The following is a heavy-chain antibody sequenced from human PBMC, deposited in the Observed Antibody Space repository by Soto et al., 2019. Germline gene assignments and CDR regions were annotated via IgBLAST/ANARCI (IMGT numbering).Heavy chain of an antibody. J-gene: IGHJ4*02. CDR2: IYSGGST. CDR3: ARAPLYGGQAY. V-gene: IGHV3-66*01. D-gene: IGHD4-17*01. Sequence: EVQLVESGGGLVQPGGSLRLSCAASGFTVNSDSMTWVRQAPGKGLEWGSVIYSGGSTYYTDSVKGRLTISRYNSTHTLYLQINSLRAEDTAVYYCARAPLYGGQAYWGQGTLVTVSS. CDR1: GFTVNSDS.